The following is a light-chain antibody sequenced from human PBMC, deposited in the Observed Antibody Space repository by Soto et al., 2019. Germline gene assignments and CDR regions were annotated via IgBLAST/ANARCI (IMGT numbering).Light chain of an antibody. J-gene: IGKJ4*01. V-gene: IGKV3-15*01. CDR1: QSVSSY. Sequence: EIVMTQSPATLSVYPGERATLSCRASQSVSSYLAWFQQRPGQAPRLLIYDASTRATGIPVRFSGSGYGTEFTLSISSLQSEDFAVYYCQQYNSWPLTFGGGTKVDIK. CDR2: DAS. CDR3: QQYNSWPLT.